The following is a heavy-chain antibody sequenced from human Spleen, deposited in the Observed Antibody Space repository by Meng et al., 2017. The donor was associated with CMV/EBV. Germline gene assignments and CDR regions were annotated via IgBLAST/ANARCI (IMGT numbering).Heavy chain of an antibody. CDR3: ARDFPMQWLDDWFDY. D-gene: IGHD6-19*01. J-gene: IGHJ4*02. CDR1: GFTFSSYW. V-gene: IGHV3-7*01. Sequence: GESLKISCAASGFTFSSYWMSWVRQAPGKGLEWVANIKQDGSEKYYVDSVKGRFTISRDNAKNSLYLQMNSLRAEDTAVYYCARDFPMQWLDDWFDYWGQGTLVTVSS. CDR2: IKQDGSEK.